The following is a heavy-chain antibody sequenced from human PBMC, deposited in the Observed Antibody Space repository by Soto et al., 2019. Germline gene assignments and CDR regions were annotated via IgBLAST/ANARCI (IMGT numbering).Heavy chain of an antibody. V-gene: IGHV1-46*01. D-gene: IGHD2-15*01. CDR3: ARVGCSGGSCYFGVNYYYYYYMDV. J-gene: IGHJ6*03. CDR2: INPSGGST. Sequence: ASVKVSWKASGYAFTSYYMHWVRQAPGQGLEWMGIINPSGGSTSYAQKFQGRVTMTRDTSTSTVYMELSSLRSEDTAVYYCARVGCSGGSCYFGVNYYYYYYMDVWGKGTTVTVSS. CDR1: GYAFTSYY.